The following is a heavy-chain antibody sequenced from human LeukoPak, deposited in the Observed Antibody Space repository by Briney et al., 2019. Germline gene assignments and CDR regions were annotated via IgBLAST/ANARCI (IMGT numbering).Heavy chain of an antibody. CDR1: GFPFDDYA. V-gene: IGHV3-9*01. CDR2: INWNSGGI. CDR3: VRDVLPVSRSGFDQ. D-gene: IGHD3-3*01. J-gene: IGHJ4*02. Sequence: GGSLVLSWDASGFPFDDYAMHWVRPAPGKGLEWVSTINWNSGGISYADSVKGRFTISRDNAKNSLYLHLNSLRPEDTAFYYCVRDVLPVSRSGFDQWGQGTLVTVSS.